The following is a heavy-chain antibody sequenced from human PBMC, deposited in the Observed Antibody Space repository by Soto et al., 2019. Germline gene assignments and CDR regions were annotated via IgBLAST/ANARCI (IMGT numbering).Heavy chain of an antibody. V-gene: IGHV1-46*01. CDR2: ISPSGGST. CDR3: ASALTIYSRFDY. D-gene: IGHD6-13*01. CDR1: GYTFTNYY. J-gene: IGHJ4*02. Sequence: QVQLVQSGAEVKKPGASVKVSCKASGYTFTNYYIHWVRQAPGQGLEWMGVISPSGGSTTYAQKFQGRITMTRDTSTSTVDMEVSSPRFEDTAVYYCASALTIYSRFDYWGQGTLVTVSS.